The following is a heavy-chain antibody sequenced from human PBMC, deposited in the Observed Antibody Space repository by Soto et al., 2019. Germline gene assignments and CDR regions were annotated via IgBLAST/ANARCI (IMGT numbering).Heavy chain of an antibody. V-gene: IGHV3-33*01. CDR3: ARIGGAYGSGRNGMDV. Sequence: GGSLRLSCAASGFTFSSYGMHWVRQAPGKGLEWVAVIWYDGSNKYYADSAKGRFTISRDNSKNTLYLQMNSLRAEDTAVYYCARIGGAYGSGRNGMDVWGQGTTVTVSS. CDR2: IWYDGSNK. D-gene: IGHD3-10*01. CDR1: GFTFSSYG. J-gene: IGHJ6*02.